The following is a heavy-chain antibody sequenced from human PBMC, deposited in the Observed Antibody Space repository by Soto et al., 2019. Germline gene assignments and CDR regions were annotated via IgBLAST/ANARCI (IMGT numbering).Heavy chain of an antibody. CDR1: GFTFNTYW. CDR2: MNQDGSEK. V-gene: IGHV3-7*01. J-gene: IGHJ3*02. Sequence: DVQLVESGGGLVQPGGSLRLSCAASGFTFNTYWMSWVRQAPGKGLEWVANMNQDGSEKYYADSVKGRFTISRDNAKKALSLHMNSLRPEDTAVFYCPRDGLPFDTWGQGTMVSVSS. CDR3: PRDGLPFDT.